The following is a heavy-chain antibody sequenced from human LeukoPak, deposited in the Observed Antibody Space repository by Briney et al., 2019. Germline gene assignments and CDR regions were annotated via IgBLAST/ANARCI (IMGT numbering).Heavy chain of an antibody. D-gene: IGHD3-3*01. CDR1: GFTFSSYW. CDR2: IKQDGSEK. J-gene: IGHJ4*02. Sequence: GGSLRLSCAASGFTFSSYWMSWVRQAPGKGLEWVANIKQDGSEKYYVDSVKGRFTISRDNAKNSLYLQMNSLRADDTAVYYCARDLVDYDFWSGYSDYWGQGTLVTVSS. CDR3: ARDLVDYDFWSGYSDY. V-gene: IGHV3-7*01.